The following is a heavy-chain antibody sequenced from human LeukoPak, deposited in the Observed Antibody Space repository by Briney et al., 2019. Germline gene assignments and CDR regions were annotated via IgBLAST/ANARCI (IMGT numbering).Heavy chain of an antibody. V-gene: IGHV3-30*03. CDR1: GFTFSSYG. D-gene: IGHD2-2*02. J-gene: IGHJ4*02. CDR3: ARGTTTSCYSAASY. Sequence: GGSLRLSCAASGFTFSSYGMHWVRQAPGKGLEWVAVISYDGSNKYYADSVKGRFTISRDNSKNTLYLQMNSLRAEDTAVYYCARGTTTSCYSAASYWGQGTLVTVSS. CDR2: ISYDGSNK.